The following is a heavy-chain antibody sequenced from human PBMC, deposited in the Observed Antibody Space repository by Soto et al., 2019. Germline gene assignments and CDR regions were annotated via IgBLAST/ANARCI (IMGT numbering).Heavy chain of an antibody. CDR2: IIPIFGTA. J-gene: IGHJ6*02. V-gene: IGHV1-69*13. Sequence: GASVKVSCKASGGTFSSYAISWVRQAPGQGLEWMGGIIPIFGTANYAQKFQGRVTITADESTSTAYMELSGLRSEDTAVYYCARNRAQLPVRYYYGMDVWGQGTTVTVSS. CDR1: GGTFSSYA. CDR3: ARNRAQLPVRYYYGMDV. D-gene: IGHD2-2*01.